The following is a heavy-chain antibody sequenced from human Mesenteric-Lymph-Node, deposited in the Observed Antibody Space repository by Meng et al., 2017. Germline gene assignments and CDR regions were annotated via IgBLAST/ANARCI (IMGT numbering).Heavy chain of an antibody. CDR3: TRLEVPSPN. Sequence: EVQLLESGGGLVQSGGSLRLSCAASGFTFSNYDMHWVRQTTGKGLEWVLAIGTAGDTYYAGSVKGRFTISRENAKNSLYLQMNSLRAGDTAVYYCTRLEVPSPNWGQGNLVTVSS. J-gene: IGHJ4*02. CDR2: IGTAGDT. V-gene: IGHV3-13*01. D-gene: IGHD5-12*01. CDR1: GFTFSNYD.